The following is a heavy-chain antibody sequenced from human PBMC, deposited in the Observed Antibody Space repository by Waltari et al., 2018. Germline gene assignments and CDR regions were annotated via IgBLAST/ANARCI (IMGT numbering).Heavy chain of an antibody. J-gene: IGHJ5*02. CDR1: GYTLTELS. Sequence: QVQLVQSGAEVKKPGASVKVSCKVSGYTLTELSMHWVRQAPGKGLEWMGGFEPEDGETIYAQKCQGRVTMTEDTATDTAYMELSSLRSEDTAVYYCATVKSNYDILGWFDPWGQGTLVTVSS. D-gene: IGHD3-9*01. CDR3: ATVKSNYDILGWFDP. V-gene: IGHV1-24*01. CDR2: FEPEDGET.